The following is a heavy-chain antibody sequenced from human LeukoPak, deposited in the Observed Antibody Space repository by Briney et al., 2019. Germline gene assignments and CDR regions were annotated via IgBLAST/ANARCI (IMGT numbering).Heavy chain of an antibody. V-gene: IGHV4-39*01. CDR3: ARHIWGLAIPAAGNWFDP. Sequence: SETLSLTCTVSGGSISSSSYYWGWIRQPPGKGLEWIGSIYYSGSTYYNPSLKSRVTISVDTSKNQFSLKLSSVTAADTAVYYCARHIWGLAIPAAGNWFDPWGQGTLVTVSS. CDR2: IYYSGST. J-gene: IGHJ5*02. D-gene: IGHD2-2*01. CDR1: GGSISSSSYY.